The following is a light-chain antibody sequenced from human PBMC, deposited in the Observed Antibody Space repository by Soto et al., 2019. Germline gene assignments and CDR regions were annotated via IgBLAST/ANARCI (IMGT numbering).Light chain of an antibody. Sequence: DIQMTQSPSTLSASVGDRVTITCRASQSISSWLAWYQQKPGKAPKLLIYDASNLESGVPSRFSGSGSGTEFTLTITSLQPDDFATYYCQQYYSYRTFGQGTRLEIK. CDR2: DAS. V-gene: IGKV1-5*01. CDR3: QQYYSYRT. J-gene: IGKJ5*01. CDR1: QSISSW.